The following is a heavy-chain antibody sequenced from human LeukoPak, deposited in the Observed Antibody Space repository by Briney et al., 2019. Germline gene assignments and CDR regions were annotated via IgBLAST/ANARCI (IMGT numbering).Heavy chain of an antibody. J-gene: IGHJ4*02. V-gene: IGHV3-48*03. CDR3: ARDPPGGVLDY. Sequence: GGSLRLSCAASGFTVSSYEMNWVRQASGKGLEWVSYISSSGSTIYYADSEKGRLTISRDKAKNSLYLQMNSLRAEDTAVYYCARDPPGGVLDYWGQGTLVTVSS. D-gene: IGHD3-16*01. CDR1: GFTVSSYE. CDR2: ISSSGSTI.